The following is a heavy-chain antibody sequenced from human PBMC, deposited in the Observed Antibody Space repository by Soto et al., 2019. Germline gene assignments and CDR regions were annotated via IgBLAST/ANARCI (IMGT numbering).Heavy chain of an antibody. CDR3: ATGGSS. J-gene: IGHJ5*02. CDR2: IKTKTDGWTT. Sequence: EVHLEESGGGLVKPGESLRLSCAASGLIFSNAWMTWVRQAPGKGMEWVGRIKTKTDGWTTDYAAPVRGRFTISRDDSKNTLYLQMSSLKTEDTAVYYCATGGSSWGQGTLVTVSS. D-gene: IGHD6-25*01. V-gene: IGHV3-15*01. CDR1: GLIFSNAW.